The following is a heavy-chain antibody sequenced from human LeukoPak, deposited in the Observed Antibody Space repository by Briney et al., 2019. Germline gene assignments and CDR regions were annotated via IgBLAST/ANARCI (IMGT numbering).Heavy chain of an antibody. V-gene: IGHV3-53*01. CDR2: IYSGGST. CDR1: GFTVSSNY. Sequence: GGSLRLSCAASGFTVSSNYMSWVRQAPGKGLEWVSVIYSGGSTYYADSVKGRFTISRDNSEDTLYLQMNSLRAEDTAVYYCARVALRYFDWQLYFDYWGQGTLVTVSS. CDR3: ARVALRYFDWQLYFDY. D-gene: IGHD3-9*01. J-gene: IGHJ4*02.